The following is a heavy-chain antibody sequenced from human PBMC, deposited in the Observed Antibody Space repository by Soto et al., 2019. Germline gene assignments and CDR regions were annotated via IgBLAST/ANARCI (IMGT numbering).Heavy chain of an antibody. CDR3: ARALAAAEGRRGTFDI. Sequence: LSLTCAVYGGSFSGYYWSWIRQPPGKGLEWIGEINHSGSTNYNPSLKSRVTISVDTSKNQFSLKLSSVTAADTAVYYCARALAAAEGRRGTFDIWGQGTMVTVSS. D-gene: IGHD6-13*01. V-gene: IGHV4-34*01. CDR2: INHSGST. CDR1: GGSFSGYY. J-gene: IGHJ3*02.